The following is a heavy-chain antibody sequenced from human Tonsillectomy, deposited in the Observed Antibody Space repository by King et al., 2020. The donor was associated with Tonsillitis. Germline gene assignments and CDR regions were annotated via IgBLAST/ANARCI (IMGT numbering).Heavy chain of an antibody. Sequence: QLVQSGAEVKKPGSSVKVSCKASGGTFNSYAISWVRQAPGQGLEWMGRIIPILDIANYAQKFQGRVTITADKSTSTAYMEMSSLRSEDTAVYYCTRDVDYAILTGSDSDFYYYGMDVWGHGTAVTVSS. D-gene: IGHD3-9*01. J-gene: IGHJ6*02. CDR1: GGTFNSYA. V-gene: IGHV1-69*09. CDR2: IIPILDIA. CDR3: TRDVDYAILTGSDSDFYYYGMDV.